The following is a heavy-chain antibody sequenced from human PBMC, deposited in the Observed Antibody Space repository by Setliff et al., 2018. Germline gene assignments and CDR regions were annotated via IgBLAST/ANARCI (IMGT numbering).Heavy chain of an antibody. V-gene: IGHV4-31*03. CDR2: IYYTGKT. D-gene: IGHD3-10*01. Sequence: SETLSLTCIVSGASITSEAYYWSWIRHLPGKGLQWLGHIYYTGKTYYNPSLKSRLEMSVDTSKREFALRLSSVTAADTAVYYCARTSTYVLGSGSYWDRWFDPWSQGTLVTVSS. J-gene: IGHJ5*02. CDR3: ARTSTYVLGSGSYWDRWFDP. CDR1: GASITSEAYY.